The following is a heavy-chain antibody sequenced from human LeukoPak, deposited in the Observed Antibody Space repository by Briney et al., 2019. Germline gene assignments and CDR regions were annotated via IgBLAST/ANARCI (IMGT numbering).Heavy chain of an antibody. Sequence: GGSLRLSCAASGFTFSDYYMNWIRQAPGKGLEWISYISGSGGTICYADSVKGRFTISRDNGRNTLYLQMNSLRAEDTAVYYCAKGRGLMVYATIDYYYYYGMDVWGQGTTVTVSS. D-gene: IGHD2-8*01. CDR3: AKGRGLMVYATIDYYYYYGMDV. J-gene: IGHJ6*02. CDR1: GFTFSDYY. CDR2: ISGSGGTI. V-gene: IGHV3-11*01.